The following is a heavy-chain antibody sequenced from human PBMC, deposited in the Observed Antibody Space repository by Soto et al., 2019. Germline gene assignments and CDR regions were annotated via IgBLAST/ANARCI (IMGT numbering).Heavy chain of an antibody. CDR2: IIPIFGTA. CDR1: GGTFSSYA. D-gene: IGHD5-12*01. CDR3: ASVYSGLRGYNWFDP. J-gene: IGHJ5*02. V-gene: IGHV1-69*01. Sequence: QVQLVQSGAEVKKPGSSVKVSCKASGGTFSSYAISWVRQAPGQGLEWMGGIIPIFGTANYAQKFQGRVTITADEATSTGCMELSSLRSEDTAVYYCASVYSGLRGYNWFDPWGQGTLVTVSS.